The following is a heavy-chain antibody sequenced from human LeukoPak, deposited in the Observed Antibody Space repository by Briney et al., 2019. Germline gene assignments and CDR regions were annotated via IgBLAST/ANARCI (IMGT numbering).Heavy chain of an antibody. CDR3: ARDAVYCGGDCCPKYYFDY. Sequence: ASVKVSYKAAGYTFTSYYMHWVRQAPGQRLETKGIINPSGGSTSYAQKFQGRVTMTRHTSTSTLYMELSSLRSEDTAVYYCARDAVYCGGDCCPKYYFDYWGQGTLVTVSS. J-gene: IGHJ4*02. CDR2: INPSGGST. D-gene: IGHD2-21*02. V-gene: IGHV1-46*01. CDR1: GYTFTSYY.